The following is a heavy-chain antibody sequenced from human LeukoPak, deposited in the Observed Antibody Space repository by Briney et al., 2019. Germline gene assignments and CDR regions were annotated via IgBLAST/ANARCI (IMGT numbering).Heavy chain of an antibody. Sequence: SETLSLTCTVSGGSISSGGYYWSWIRQHPGKGLEWIGYIYYSGSTHYNPSLKSRVTISVDTSKNQFSLKLSSVTAADTAVYYCAREGGGRDSDAFDIWGQGTMVTVSS. CDR1: GGSISSGGYY. CDR2: IYYSGST. CDR3: AREGGGRDSDAFDI. J-gene: IGHJ3*02. V-gene: IGHV4-31*03. D-gene: IGHD1-26*01.